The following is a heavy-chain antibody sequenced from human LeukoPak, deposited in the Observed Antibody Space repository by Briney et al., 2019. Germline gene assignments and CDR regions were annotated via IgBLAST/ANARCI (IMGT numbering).Heavy chain of an antibody. D-gene: IGHD5-24*01. J-gene: IGHJ4*02. V-gene: IGHV1-46*01. Sequence: GASVKVSCKASGYTFTSYYMHWVRQAPGQGLEWMGIINPSGGSTTYAQAFQGRVTMTRDTSTSTVYMELRSLRSEDTAVYYCARDPRGDGYNPDYWGQGTLVTVSS. CDR2: INPSGGST. CDR1: GYTFTSYY. CDR3: ARDPRGDGYNPDY.